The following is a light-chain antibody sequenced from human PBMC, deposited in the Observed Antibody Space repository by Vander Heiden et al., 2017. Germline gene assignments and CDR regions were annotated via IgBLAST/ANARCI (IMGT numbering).Light chain of an antibody. J-gene: IGKJ2*01. V-gene: IGKV3-15*01. CDR3: QQYNNWPPMYT. CDR1: QSVNSN. CDR2: GAS. Sequence: DIVMTQSPATLSVSPGERATLSCRASQSVNSNLAWYQQKPGQAPRLLIYGASTRATGIPARFSGSGSGTEFTLTISSLQSEDFAVYYCQQYNNWPPMYTFGQGTKLEIK.